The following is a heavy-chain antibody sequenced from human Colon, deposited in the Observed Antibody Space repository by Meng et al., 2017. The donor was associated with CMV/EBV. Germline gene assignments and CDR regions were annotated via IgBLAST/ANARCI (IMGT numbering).Heavy chain of an antibody. J-gene: IGHJ1*01. CDR1: GYTFNNYD. CDR3: VRESQSGSYIYLQH. CDR2: ISAYTGDT. V-gene: IGHV1-18*01. D-gene: IGHD1-26*01. Sequence: QGQLVQAGAEVKKPGASVNVSGKASGYTFNNYDNSWVGQAPGQGLEWMGWISAYTGDTYYAQKFQGRVTMTTDTSTSTAYMELRSLRSDDTAVYYCVRESQSGSYIYLQHWGQGTLVTVSS.